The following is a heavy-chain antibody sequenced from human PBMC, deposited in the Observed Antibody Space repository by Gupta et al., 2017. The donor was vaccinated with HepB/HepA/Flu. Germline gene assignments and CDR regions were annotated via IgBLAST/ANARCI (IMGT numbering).Heavy chain of an antibody. J-gene: IGHJ5*02. V-gene: IGHV4-31*03. D-gene: IGHD3-10*01. CDR3: ARTMGRGVSRWFDP. CDR2: IYYSGST. CDR1: GGSISSGGYY. Sequence: QVQLQESGPGLVKPSQTLSLTCTVSGGSISSGGYYWSWIRQHPGKGLEWIGYIYYSGSTYYNPALKSRVTISVDTSKNQFSLKLSSVTAADTAVYYCARTMGRGVSRWFDPWGQGTLVTVSS.